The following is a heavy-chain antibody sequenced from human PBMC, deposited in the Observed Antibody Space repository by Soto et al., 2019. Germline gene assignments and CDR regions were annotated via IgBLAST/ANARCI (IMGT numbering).Heavy chain of an antibody. CDR2: IISTGIST. J-gene: IGHJ5*02. CDR1: GFXXSXXX. V-gene: IGHV3-23*01. Sequence: EVQILESGGGLIXXXXXXXXSCAASGFXXSXXXXXWVRQXPXXXXEWVSTIISTGISTYYADSVKGRFTISRANSKNTLYLQMNSLRAEDSAVYYCAKGNYGDYGGFDPWGQGTLVTVSS. CDR3: AKGNYGDYGGFDP. D-gene: IGHD4-17*01.